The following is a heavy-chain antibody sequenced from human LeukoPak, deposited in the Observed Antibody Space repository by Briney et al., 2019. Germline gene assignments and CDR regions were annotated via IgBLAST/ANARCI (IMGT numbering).Heavy chain of an antibody. D-gene: IGHD5-18*01. CDR1: GYTFTSYV. Sequence: ASVKVSCKASGYTFTSYVMNWVRQAPGQGLEWMGWINTNTGNPTYAQGFTGRFVFSLDTSVSTAYLQISSLKAEDTAVYYCASGGDTAMVTLDYWGQGTLVTVSS. J-gene: IGHJ4*02. V-gene: IGHV7-4-1*02. CDR3: ASGGDTAMVTLDY. CDR2: INTNTGNP.